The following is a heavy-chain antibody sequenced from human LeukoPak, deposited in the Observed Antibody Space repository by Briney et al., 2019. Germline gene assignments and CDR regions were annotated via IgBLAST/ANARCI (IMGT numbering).Heavy chain of an antibody. CDR2: ISSSSSYI. CDR1: GFTFSSYS. Sequence: PGGSLRLSCAASGFTFSSYSMNWVRQAPGKGLEWVSSISSSSSYIYYADSVKGRFTISRDNAKNSLYLQVNSLRAEDTAVYYCARDRGQLEIDPWGQGTLVTVSS. D-gene: IGHD2-2*01. V-gene: IGHV3-21*01. CDR3: ARDRGQLEIDP. J-gene: IGHJ5*02.